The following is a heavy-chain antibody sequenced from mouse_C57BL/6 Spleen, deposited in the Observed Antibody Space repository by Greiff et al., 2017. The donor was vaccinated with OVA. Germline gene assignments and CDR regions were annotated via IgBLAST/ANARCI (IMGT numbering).Heavy chain of an antibody. CDR2: IWSDGST. V-gene: IGHV2-6-1*01. J-gene: IGHJ1*03. Sequence: QVQLKESGPGLVAPSQSLSITCTVSGFSLTSYGVHWVRQPPGKGLEWLVVIWSDGSTTYNSALKSRLSISKDNSKSQVFLKMNSLQTDDTAMYYCARHYCGSSYWYFDVWGTGTTVTVSS. D-gene: IGHD1-1*01. CDR1: GFSLTSYG. CDR3: ARHYCGSSYWYFDV.